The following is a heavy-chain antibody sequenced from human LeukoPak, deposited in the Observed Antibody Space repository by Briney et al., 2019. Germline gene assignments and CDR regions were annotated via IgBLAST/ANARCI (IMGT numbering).Heavy chain of an antibody. CDR1: GFTFSSYS. V-gene: IGHV3-21*01. J-gene: IGHJ5*02. CDR2: ISSSSSYI. CDR3: AKSSAGITWFDP. D-gene: IGHD1-1*01. Sequence: GGSLRLSCAASGFTFSSYSMNWVRQAPGKGLEWVSSISSSSSYIYYADSVKGRFTISRDNAKNSLYLQMNSLRAEDTAVYYCAKSSAGITWFDPWGQGTLVTVSS.